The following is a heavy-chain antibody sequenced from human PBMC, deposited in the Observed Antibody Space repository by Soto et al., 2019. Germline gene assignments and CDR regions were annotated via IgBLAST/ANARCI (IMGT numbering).Heavy chain of an antibody. CDR2: INPNSGGT. J-gene: IGHJ6*02. D-gene: IGHD3-3*01. Sequence: ASVRVSCKASGYTFTGYYMHWVRQAPGQGLEWMGWINPNSGGTNYAQKFQGWVTMTRDTSISTAYMELSRLRSDDTAVYYCARAGGELRFLEWFYYYGMDVWGQGTTVTVSS. V-gene: IGHV1-2*04. CDR1: GYTFTGYY. CDR3: ARAGGELRFLEWFYYYGMDV.